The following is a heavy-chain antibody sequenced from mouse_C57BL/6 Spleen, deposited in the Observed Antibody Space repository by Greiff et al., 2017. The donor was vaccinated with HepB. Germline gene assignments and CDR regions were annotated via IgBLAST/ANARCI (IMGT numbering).Heavy chain of an antibody. CDR1: GYTFTSYW. Sequence: QVQLQQPGAELVRPGSSVRLSCKASGYTFTSYWMHWVKQRPIQGLEWIGNIDPSDSETHYNQKFKDKATLTVDKSSSTAYMQLSSLTSEDSAVYYCARYGVYYGSSFLDYWGQGTTLTVSS. D-gene: IGHD1-1*01. CDR2: IDPSDSET. J-gene: IGHJ2*01. CDR3: ARYGVYYGSSFLDY. V-gene: IGHV1-52*01.